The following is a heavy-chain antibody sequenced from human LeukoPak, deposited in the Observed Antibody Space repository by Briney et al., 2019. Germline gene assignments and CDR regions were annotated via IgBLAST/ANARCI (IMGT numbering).Heavy chain of an antibody. Sequence: GGSLSVSCAASGFTFSSYGMSWVRQTPGKGLEWVSVIRGSGVYTLYADSVKGRLTISRDNSKNTLYLQMNSLRAEDTAIYFCATKTSGTYGYFEYWGQGTLVTVSS. CDR3: ATKTSGTYGYFEY. CDR1: GFTFSSYG. V-gene: IGHV3-23*01. CDR2: IRGSGVYT. J-gene: IGHJ4*02. D-gene: IGHD1-26*01.